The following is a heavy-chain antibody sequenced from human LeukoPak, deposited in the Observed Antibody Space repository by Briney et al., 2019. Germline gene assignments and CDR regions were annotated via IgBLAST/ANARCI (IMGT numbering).Heavy chain of an antibody. J-gene: IGHJ4*02. CDR1: GYTFTGYY. V-gene: IGHV1-2*02. Sequence: ASVKLSCKASGYTFTGYYMHWVRQAPGQGLGWMGWSNPNSGGTSYEQTFPVKVTMTRSTSISKASMDLRRLSSDDTAMYYCARAYYDMLTGYENFDYWGQGTLVTVSS. CDR3: ARAYYDMLTGYENFDY. CDR2: SNPNSGGT. D-gene: IGHD3-9*01.